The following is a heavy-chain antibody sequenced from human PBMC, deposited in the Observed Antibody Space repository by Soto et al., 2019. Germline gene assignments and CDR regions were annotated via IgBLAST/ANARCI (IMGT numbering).Heavy chain of an antibody. Sequence: GGSLRLSCAASGFTFSSYAMHWVRQAPGKGLEWVAVISYDGSNKYYADSVKGRFTISRDNSKNTLYLQMNSLRAEDTAVYYCERDYVGYSSALDYWGQGTLVTVSS. CDR2: ISYDGSNK. D-gene: IGHD6-19*01. V-gene: IGHV3-30-3*01. CDR1: GFTFSSYA. CDR3: ERDYVGYSSALDY. J-gene: IGHJ4*02.